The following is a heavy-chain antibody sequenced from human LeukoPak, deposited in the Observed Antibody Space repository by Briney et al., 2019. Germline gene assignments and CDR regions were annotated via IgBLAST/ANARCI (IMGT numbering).Heavy chain of an antibody. CDR2: IGTAGDT. D-gene: IGHD3-10*02. V-gene: IGHV3-13*01. CDR1: GFTFSNYD. CDR3: AELGITMIGGV. J-gene: IGHJ6*04. Sequence: GGSLRLSCAASGFTFSNYDMHWVRQVTGKGLEWVSAIGTAGDTYYPGCLKGRFTISRENAKNSLYLQMNSLRAEDTAVYYCAELGITMIGGVWGKGTTVTISS.